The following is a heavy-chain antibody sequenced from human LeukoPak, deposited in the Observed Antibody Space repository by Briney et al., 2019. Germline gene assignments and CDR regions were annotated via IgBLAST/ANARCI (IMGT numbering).Heavy chain of an antibody. Sequence: SETLSLTCTVSGGSISSANSYWNWIRQPAGKGLEWIGRIYTSGSTNYNPSLKSRVTMSVDTSKNQFSLKLSSVTAADTAVYYCARVRGNWFDPWGQGTLVTVSS. J-gene: IGHJ5*02. CDR1: GGSISSANSY. V-gene: IGHV4-61*02. D-gene: IGHD5-24*01. CDR2: IYTSGST. CDR3: ARVRGNWFDP.